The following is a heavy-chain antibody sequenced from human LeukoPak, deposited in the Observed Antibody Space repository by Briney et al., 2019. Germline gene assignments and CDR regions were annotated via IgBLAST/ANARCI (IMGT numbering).Heavy chain of an antibody. CDR3: ARGISFPVRHFDY. Sequence: PSETLSLTCTVSGGSISSSRYYWSWIRQAPGKGLEWIGSIYYSGTTYYNPSLKSRVTISVDTSKNQFSLKLSSVTAADTAVYYCARGISFPVRHFDYWGQGTLVTVSS. CDR1: GGSISSSRYY. J-gene: IGHJ4*02. CDR2: IYYSGTT. D-gene: IGHD3-16*02. V-gene: IGHV4-39*01.